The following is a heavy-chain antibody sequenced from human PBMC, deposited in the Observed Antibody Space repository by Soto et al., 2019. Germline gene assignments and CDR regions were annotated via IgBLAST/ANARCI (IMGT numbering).Heavy chain of an antibody. D-gene: IGHD6-25*01. CDR3: ANQAAPTEGNYYYYMDV. J-gene: IGHJ6*03. V-gene: IGHV1-18*01. CDR1: GYTFTSYG. Sequence: ASVKVSCKASGYTFTSYGISWVRQAPGQGLEWMGWISAYNGNTNYAQKLQGRVTISVDTSKNQFSLKLSSVTAADTAVYYCANQAAPTEGNYYYYMDVWGKGTTVTVSS. CDR2: ISAYNGNT.